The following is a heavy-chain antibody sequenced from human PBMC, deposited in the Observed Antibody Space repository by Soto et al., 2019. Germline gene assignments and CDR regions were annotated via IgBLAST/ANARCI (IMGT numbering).Heavy chain of an antibody. Sequence: PGGSLRLSCAASGFTFDDYAMHWVRQAPGKGLEWVSGISWNSGSIGYADSVKGRFTISRDNAKNSLYLQMNSLRAEDTALYYCAKDIGGNLIYWGQGPLVTVSS. CDR1: GFTFDDYA. D-gene: IGHD1-7*01. CDR2: ISWNSGSI. J-gene: IGHJ4*02. V-gene: IGHV3-9*01. CDR3: AKDIGGNLIY.